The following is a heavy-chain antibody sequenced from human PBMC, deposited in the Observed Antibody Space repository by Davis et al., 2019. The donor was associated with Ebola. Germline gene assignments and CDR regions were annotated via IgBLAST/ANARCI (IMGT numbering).Heavy chain of an antibody. V-gene: IGHV3-21*04. CDR2: ISSSSSYI. CDR1: GFTFSSYS. J-gene: IGHJ6*04. Sequence: GGSLRLSCAASGFTFSSYSMNRVRQAPGKGLEWVSSISSSSSYIYYADSVKGRFTISRDNSKKTLYLQMNSLRAEDTAVYYCAKSGLSFGVVKYHYGMDVWGKGTTVTVSS. CDR3: AKSGLSFGVVKYHYGMDV. D-gene: IGHD3-3*01.